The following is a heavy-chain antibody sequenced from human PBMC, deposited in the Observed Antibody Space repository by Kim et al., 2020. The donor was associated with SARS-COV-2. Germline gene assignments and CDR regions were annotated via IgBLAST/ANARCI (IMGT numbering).Heavy chain of an antibody. CDR2: ISYDGSNK. J-gene: IGHJ4*01. Sequence: GGSLRLSCAASGFTFSSYAMHWVRQAPGKGLEWVAVISYDGSNKYYADSVKGRFTISRDNSKNTLYLQMNSLRAEDTAVYYCAREPLRYFDWIVSRRYY. D-gene: IGHD3-9*01. CDR1: GFTFSSYA. CDR3: AREPLRYFDWIVSRRYY. V-gene: IGHV3-30*04.